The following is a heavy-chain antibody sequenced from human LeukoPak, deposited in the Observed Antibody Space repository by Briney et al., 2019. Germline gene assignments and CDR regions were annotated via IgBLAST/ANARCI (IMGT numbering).Heavy chain of an antibody. CDR1: GFTFDTYW. J-gene: IGHJ4*02. V-gene: IGHV3-7*03. D-gene: IGHD5-12*01. CDR2: IKKDGSEK. CDR3: ARGDSQSKYRQFDS. Sequence: GGSLRLSCAASGFTFDTYWMSWVRQAPGKGLEWVANIKKDGSEKGYVDSVKGRFTISRDNAKNSLYLQMNSLRAEDTGVYYCARGDSQSKYRQFDSWGQGSLVIVSS.